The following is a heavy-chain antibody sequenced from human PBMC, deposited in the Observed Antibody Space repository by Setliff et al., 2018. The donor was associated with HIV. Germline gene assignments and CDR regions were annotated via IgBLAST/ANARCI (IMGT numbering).Heavy chain of an antibody. J-gene: IGHJ6*02. V-gene: IGHV3-11*01. D-gene: IGHD3-22*01. CDR2: ISSSGSTI. CDR1: GFPFSDYY. CDR3: ARGSMIAHYYYYGMDV. Sequence: GESLKISCAASGFPFSDYYMSWIRQAPGKGLEWVSYISSSGSTIYYADSVKGRFTISRDNAKNSLYLQMNSLRAEDTAVYYCARGSMIAHYYYYGMDVWGQGTTVTVSS.